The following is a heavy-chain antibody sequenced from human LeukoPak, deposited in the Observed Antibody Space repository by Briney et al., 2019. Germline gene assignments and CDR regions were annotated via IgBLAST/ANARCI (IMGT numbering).Heavy chain of an antibody. J-gene: IGHJ4*02. Sequence: PSETLSLTCAVSGGSFSGYYWSWVRQPPGKGLEWVGEINNSGSTNYNPSLKTRLTISVEPSKNQLSLKLRPVTAADTAVYYCAREIHRGYPFNDYWGQGTLVTVSS. CDR1: GGSFSGYY. CDR3: AREIHRGYPFNDY. D-gene: IGHD5-12*01. V-gene: IGHV4-34*01. CDR2: INNSGST.